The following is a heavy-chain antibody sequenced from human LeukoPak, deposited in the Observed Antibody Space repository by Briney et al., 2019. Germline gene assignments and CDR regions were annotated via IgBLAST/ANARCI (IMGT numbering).Heavy chain of an antibody. CDR3: AELGITMIGGV. CDR2: ISSSGSII. J-gene: IGHJ6*04. CDR1: GFTFSDYY. D-gene: IGHD3-10*02. Sequence: GGSLRLSCAVSGFTFSDYYMSWIRQAPGKGLEWVSYISSSGSIIYYIDSVKGRFTISRDNAKNSLYLQMNSLRAEDTAVYYCAELGITMIGGVWGKGTTVTISS. V-gene: IGHV3-11*04.